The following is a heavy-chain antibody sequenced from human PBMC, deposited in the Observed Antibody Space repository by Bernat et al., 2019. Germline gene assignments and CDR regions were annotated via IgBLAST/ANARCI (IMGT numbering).Heavy chain of an antibody. CDR2: ISYDGSNK. CDR1: GFTFSSYA. Sequence: QVQLVESGGGVVQPGRSLRLSCAASGFTFSSYAMHWVRQAPGKGLEWVAVISYDGSNKYYADSVKGRFTISRDNSKNTLYLQMNSLGAEDTAVYYCATSGAGIAAAATLHFDYWGQGTLVTVSS. J-gene: IGHJ4*02. D-gene: IGHD6-13*01. V-gene: IGHV3-30*01. CDR3: ATSGAGIAAAATLHFDY.